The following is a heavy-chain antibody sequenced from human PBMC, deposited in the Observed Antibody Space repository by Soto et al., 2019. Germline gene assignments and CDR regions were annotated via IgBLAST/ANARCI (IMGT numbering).Heavy chain of an antibody. V-gene: IGHV3-23*01. Sequence: PVGSLRLSCAASGFTFSSFALNWVRQAPGKGLEWVSVITSSGGSTNYADSVKGRFTISRDNSKNTLYLQMNSLRAEDTAVYYCAKETVPGTLYYWGQGTLVTVSS. CDR1: GFTFSSFA. D-gene: IGHD4-17*01. J-gene: IGHJ4*02. CDR2: ITSSGGST. CDR3: AKETVPGTLYY.